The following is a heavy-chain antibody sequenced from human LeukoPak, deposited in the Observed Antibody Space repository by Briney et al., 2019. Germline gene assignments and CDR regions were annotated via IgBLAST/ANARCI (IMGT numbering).Heavy chain of an antibody. V-gene: IGHV1-18*01. CDR3: ARDLTVAAIEFDAFDI. CDR2: ISAYNGNT. CDR1: GYTFTSYG. D-gene: IGHD2-15*01. J-gene: IGHJ3*02. Sequence: ASVKVSCKTSGYTFTSYGISWVRQAPGQGLEGMGRISAYNGNTKYAQKIQGRVTMTTDTSTSTAYKELRSLRSDDTAVYYCARDLTVAAIEFDAFDIWGQGTMVTVSS.